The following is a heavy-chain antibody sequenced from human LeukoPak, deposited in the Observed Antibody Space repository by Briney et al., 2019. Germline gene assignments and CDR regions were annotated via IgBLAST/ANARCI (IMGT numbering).Heavy chain of an antibody. D-gene: IGHD3-3*01. J-gene: IGHJ6*02. CDR3: ARDPGSGYYPTPHYYHYYGMDV. CDR2: IIPIFGTA. Sequence: SVKVSCKASGGTFSSYAISWVRQAPGQGLEWMGGIIPIFGTANYAQKFQGRVTITADESTSTAYMELSSLRSEDTAVYYCARDPGSGYYPTPHYYHYYGMDVWGQGTTVTVSS. V-gene: IGHV1-69*13. CDR1: GGTFSSYA.